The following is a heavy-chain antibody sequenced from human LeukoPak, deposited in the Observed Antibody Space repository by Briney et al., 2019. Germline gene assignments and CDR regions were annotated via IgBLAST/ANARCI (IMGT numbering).Heavy chain of an antibody. J-gene: IGHJ4*02. V-gene: IGHV3-74*01. D-gene: IGHD3-22*01. CDR3: ARWHTSGNNYYYDY. Sequence: PGGSLRLSCAASGFTFSSYWMHWVRQAPGKGLVWVSRINSDGSSTDYADSVKGRFTISRDNARNTLYLQMNSLRAEDTAVYYCARWHTSGNNYYYDYWGQGTLVTVSS. CDR2: INSDGSST. CDR1: GFTFSSYW.